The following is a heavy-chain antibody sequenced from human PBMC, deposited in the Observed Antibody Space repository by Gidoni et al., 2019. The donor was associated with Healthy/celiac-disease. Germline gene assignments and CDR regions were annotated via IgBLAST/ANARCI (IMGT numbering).Heavy chain of an antibody. Sequence: QVQLVQSGAEVKKPGSSVKVSCKASGGTFSSYAISWVRPAPGQGLEWMGGIIPIFGTANYAQKFQGRVTITADESTSTAYMELSSLRSEDTAVYYCATVPYCSSTSCSSIYYYYYYMDVWGKGTTVTVSS. CDR3: ATVPYCSSTSCSSIYYYYYYMDV. V-gene: IGHV1-69*01. CDR1: GGTFSSYA. J-gene: IGHJ6*03. CDR2: IIPIFGTA. D-gene: IGHD2-2*01.